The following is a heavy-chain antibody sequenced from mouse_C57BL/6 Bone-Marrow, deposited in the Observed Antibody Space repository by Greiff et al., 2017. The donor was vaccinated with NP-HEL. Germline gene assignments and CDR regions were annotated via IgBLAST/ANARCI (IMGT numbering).Heavy chain of an antibody. CDR1: GYTFTEYT. Sequence: VQLQQSGAELVKPGASVKLSCKASGYTFTEYTIHWVKQRSGQGLEWIGWFYPGSGSIKYNEKFKDKATLTADKSSSTVYMELSRLTSEDSAVYFCAIHAEEVYYGSRYAMDYWGQGTSVTVSS. D-gene: IGHD1-1*01. CDR2: FYPGSGSI. V-gene: IGHV1-62-2*01. J-gene: IGHJ4*01. CDR3: AIHAEEVYYGSRYAMDY.